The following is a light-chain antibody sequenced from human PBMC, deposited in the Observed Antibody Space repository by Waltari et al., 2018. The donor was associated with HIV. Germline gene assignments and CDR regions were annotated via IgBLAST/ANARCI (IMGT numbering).Light chain of an antibody. V-gene: IGLV4-69*01. CDR3: QSWGGGSWV. J-gene: IGLJ3*02. CDR1: FWNNNYA. Sequence: QLVLTQSPSASASLGASVKPTSSLGFWNNNYAITWHQQQPAKGPRFLMKLNSDGSHTKGDGIPDRFSGSSSGTERYLTISSLQSEDEADYYCQSWGGGSWVFGGGTKLTVL. CDR2: LNSDGSH.